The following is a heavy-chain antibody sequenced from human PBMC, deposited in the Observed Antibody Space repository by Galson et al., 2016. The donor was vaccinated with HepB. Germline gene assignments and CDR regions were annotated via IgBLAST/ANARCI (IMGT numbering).Heavy chain of an antibody. D-gene: IGHD4-23*01. J-gene: IGHJ4*02. CDR3: ARALHSGAVVHFDS. CDR1: GGSISSGGYS. Sequence: TLSLTCTVSGGSISSGGYSWSWIRQHPGKGLEWIGYIYYSGSTYYNPSLKSRVTISVDTSKRQLSLKLSSVTAADTAVYYCARALHSGAVVHFDSWGQGTLVTVSS. CDR2: IYYSGST. V-gene: IGHV4-31*03.